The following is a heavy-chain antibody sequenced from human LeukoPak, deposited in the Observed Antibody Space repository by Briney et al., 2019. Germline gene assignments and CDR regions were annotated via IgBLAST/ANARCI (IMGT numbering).Heavy chain of an antibody. CDR3: AKERSTVGTPLFDN. V-gene: IGHV3-23*01. Sequence: GGSLRLSCAAAGFSFGSYAMSWVRQAPGRGLEWVSGISDNGGGTYYGDSVKGRSTISRDNSKNMLYLQMNGLRAEDTALYYCAKERSTVGTPLFDNWGQGILVTVSS. D-gene: IGHD2-15*01. CDR1: GFSFGSYA. J-gene: IGHJ4*02. CDR2: ISDNGGGT.